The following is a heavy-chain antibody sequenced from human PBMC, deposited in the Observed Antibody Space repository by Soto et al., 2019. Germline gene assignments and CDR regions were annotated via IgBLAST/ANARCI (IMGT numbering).Heavy chain of an antibody. CDR2: IGGSGGKT. CDR3: AKELGHARPFDY. V-gene: IGHV3-23*01. D-gene: IGHD6-6*01. J-gene: IGHJ4*02. Sequence: EVQLLESGGGLVQPGGSLRLSCAASGFTFSSYGMDWVRQAPGKGLEWVSAIGGSGGKTYYADSVKGRFTISRDISKNTLYLQMNSLRAEDTAIYYCAKELGHARPFDYWGQGTLVTVSS. CDR1: GFTFSSYG.